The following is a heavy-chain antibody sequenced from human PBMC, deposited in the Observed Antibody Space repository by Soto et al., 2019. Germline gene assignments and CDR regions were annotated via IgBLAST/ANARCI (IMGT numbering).Heavy chain of an antibody. Sequence: GESLKISCKGSGYSFTSYWIGWVRQMPGKGLEWMGIIYPGDSDTRYSPSFQGQVTISADKSISTAYLQWSSLKASDTAMYYCARHKREVVTRSTDYYYYGMDVWGQGTTVTVSS. CDR1: GYSFTSYW. CDR2: IYPGDSDT. CDR3: ARHKREVVTRSTDYYYYGMDV. D-gene: IGHD2-15*01. V-gene: IGHV5-51*01. J-gene: IGHJ6*02.